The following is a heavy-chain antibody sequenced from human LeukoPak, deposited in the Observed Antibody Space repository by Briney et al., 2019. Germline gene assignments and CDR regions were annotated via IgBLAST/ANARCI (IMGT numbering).Heavy chain of an antibody. CDR3: ARARGFYYDSSGYYYFDY. V-gene: IGHV4-30-4*08. CDR2: IYYSGST. J-gene: IGHJ4*02. D-gene: IGHD3-22*01. Sequence: SETLSLTCTVSGGSISSGDYYWSWIRQPPGKGLEWIGYIYYSGSTYYNPSLKSRVTISVDTSKNQFSLKLSPVTAADTAVYYCARARGFYYDSSGYYYFDYWGQGTLVTVSS. CDR1: GGSISSGDYY.